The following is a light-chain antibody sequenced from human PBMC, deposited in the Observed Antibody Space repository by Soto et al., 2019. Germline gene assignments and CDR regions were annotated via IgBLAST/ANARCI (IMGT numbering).Light chain of an antibody. CDR3: QKYNSAPTT. Sequence: DVQMTQSPSSLSASVGDRVTITCRASRDISSSLAWYQQKPGKVPKLLIYSASTLHAGVQSRFSGSGSGTFFPLTINRLQHEDVATYYCQKYNSAPTTFGRGTRLEIK. CDR2: SAS. J-gene: IGKJ2*01. V-gene: IGKV1-27*01. CDR1: RDISSS.